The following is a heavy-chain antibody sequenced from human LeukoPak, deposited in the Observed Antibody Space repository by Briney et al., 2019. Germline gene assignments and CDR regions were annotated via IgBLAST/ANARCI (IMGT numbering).Heavy chain of an antibody. V-gene: IGHV7-4-1*02. Sequence: GASVKVSCKASGYTFTNYAMNWVRQAPGQGLEWMGWIHPSTGNPTYAQGFTGRFVFSLDTSVSTTYLQISSLKAEDTAVYYCARAVDIVAIVTDYWGQGTLVTVSS. CDR1: GYTFTNYA. CDR2: IHPSTGNP. CDR3: ARAVDIVAIVTDY. J-gene: IGHJ4*02. D-gene: IGHD5-12*01.